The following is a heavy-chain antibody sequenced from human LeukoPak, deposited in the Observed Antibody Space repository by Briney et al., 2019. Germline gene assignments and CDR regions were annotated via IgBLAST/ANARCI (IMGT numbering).Heavy chain of an antibody. D-gene: IGHD3-22*01. Sequence: SETLSLTCTVSGGSISSSSYYWSWIRQPPGKGLEWIGEINHSGSTNYNPSLKSRVTISVDTSKNQFSLKLSSVTAADTAVYYCARVHYYDSSGSFDYWGQGTLVTVSS. CDR3: ARVHYYDSSGSFDY. V-gene: IGHV4-39*07. J-gene: IGHJ4*02. CDR1: GGSISSSSYY. CDR2: INHSGST.